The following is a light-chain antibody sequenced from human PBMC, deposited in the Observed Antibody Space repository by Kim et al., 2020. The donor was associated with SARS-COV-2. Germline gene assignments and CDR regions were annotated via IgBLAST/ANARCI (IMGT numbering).Light chain of an antibody. CDR2: DVS. CDR1: SSDVGGYNY. Sequence: GQSVTIACTGTSSDVGGYNYVSWYQQHPGKATKLMIYDVSNRPSGVSNRFSGSKSGNTASLTISALQAEDEADYSCSSFTSSSTLVFGTGTKVTVL. CDR3: SSFTSSSTLV. V-gene: IGLV2-14*03. J-gene: IGLJ1*01.